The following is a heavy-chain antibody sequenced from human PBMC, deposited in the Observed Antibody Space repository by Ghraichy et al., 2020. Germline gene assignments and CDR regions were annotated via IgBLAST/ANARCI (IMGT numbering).Heavy chain of an antibody. V-gene: IGHV4-59*01. CDR3: ARDSNTDDAFDI. J-gene: IGHJ3*02. CDR1: GGSISSYY. Sequence: SETLSLTCTVSGGSISSYYWWSWIRQPPGKGLEWIGYVSHSGRTNYNPSLKSRVTISVDTSKNLFSLKLNSVTAADTAVYYCARDSNTDDAFDIWGQGTIITVSS. CDR2: VSHSGRT. D-gene: IGHD2/OR15-2a*01.